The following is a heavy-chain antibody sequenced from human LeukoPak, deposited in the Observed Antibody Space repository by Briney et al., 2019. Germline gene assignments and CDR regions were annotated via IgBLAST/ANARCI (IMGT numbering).Heavy chain of an antibody. J-gene: IGHJ4*02. D-gene: IGHD5-24*01. CDR1: EYTFTDYA. CDR2: INAGNGNT. V-gene: IGHV1-3*01. Sequence: ASVKVSCKASEYTFTDYAINWVRQAPGQRLEWMGWINAGNGNTKYSQKFLGRVTITRDTSASTAYMELSSLTSEDTAVYYCARGRWSATTATYYLDFWGQGTLVIVSS. CDR3: ARGRWSATTATYYLDF.